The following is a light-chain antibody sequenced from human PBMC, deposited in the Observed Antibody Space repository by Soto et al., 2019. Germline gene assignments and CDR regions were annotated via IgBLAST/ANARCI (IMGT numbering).Light chain of an antibody. CDR1: QSISSN. J-gene: IGKJ5*01. CDR3: QQYNSYSIT. Sequence: DIQMTQSPSSLSASVGDRFTITCRASQSISSNLNWYQQKPGKAPKLLIYAASSLQSGVPSRFSGGGSGTDFTLTISSLQPEDFATYYCQQYNSYSITFGQGTRLEIK. V-gene: IGKV1-39*01. CDR2: AAS.